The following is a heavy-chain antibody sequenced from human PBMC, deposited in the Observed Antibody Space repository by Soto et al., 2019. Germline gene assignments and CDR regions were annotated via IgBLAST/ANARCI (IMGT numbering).Heavy chain of an antibody. CDR1: GGSISSSSYY. D-gene: IGHD3-9*01. V-gene: IGHV4-39*01. CDR2: IYYSGST. CDR3: ARLPYYDILTGYYKDHYYYGMDV. J-gene: IGHJ6*02. Sequence: PSETLSLTCTVSGGSISSSSYYWGWIRQPPGKGLEWIGSIYYSGSTYYNPSLKSRVTISVDTSKNQFSLKLSSVTAADTAVYYCARLPYYDILTGYYKDHYYYGMDVWGQRTTVTVSS.